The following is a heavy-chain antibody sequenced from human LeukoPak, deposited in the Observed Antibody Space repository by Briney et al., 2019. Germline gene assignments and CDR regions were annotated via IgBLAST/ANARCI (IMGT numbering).Heavy chain of an antibody. V-gene: IGHV3-7*03. Sequence: GGSLRLSCAASGLTFSSYWMSWVRQAPGKGLEWVANIKQDGSGKYYVDSVKGRFTISRDNAKNSLYLQMNSLRAEDTAVYYCARLQPGIAAAGTLDYWGQGTLVTVSS. CDR2: IKQDGSGK. D-gene: IGHD6-13*01. J-gene: IGHJ4*02. CDR3: ARLQPGIAAAGTLDY. CDR1: GLTFSSYW.